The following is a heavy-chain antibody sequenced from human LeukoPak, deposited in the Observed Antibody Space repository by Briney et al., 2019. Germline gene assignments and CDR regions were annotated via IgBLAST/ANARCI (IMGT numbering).Heavy chain of an antibody. Sequence: PSETLSLTCTVSGGSISSGGYYWSWIRQPPGKGLEWIGYIYHSGSTYYNPSLKSRVTISVDRSKNQFSLKLSSVTAADTAVYYCATGGQRPYYYYYMDVWGEGTTVTVSS. D-gene: IGHD6-25*01. CDR2: IYHSGST. V-gene: IGHV4-30-2*01. J-gene: IGHJ6*03. CDR1: GGSISSGGYY. CDR3: ATGGQRPYYYYYMDV.